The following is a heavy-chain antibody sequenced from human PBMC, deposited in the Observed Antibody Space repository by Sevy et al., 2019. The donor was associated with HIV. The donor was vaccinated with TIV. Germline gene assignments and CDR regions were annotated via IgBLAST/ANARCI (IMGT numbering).Heavy chain of an antibody. CDR2: ISSSGSTI. J-gene: IGHJ5*02. CDR3: ARDDPDAWFDP. CDR1: GFTFSDYY. Sequence: GGSLRLSYAASGFTFSDYYMSWIRQAPGKGLEWVSYISSSGSTIYYADSVKGRFTISRDNAKNSLYLQMNSLRAEDTAVYYCARDDPDAWFDPWGQGTLVTVSS. V-gene: IGHV3-11*01.